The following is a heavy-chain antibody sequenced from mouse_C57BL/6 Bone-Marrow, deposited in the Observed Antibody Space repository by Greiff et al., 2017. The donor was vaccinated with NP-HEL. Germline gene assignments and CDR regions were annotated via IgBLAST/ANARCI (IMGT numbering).Heavy chain of an antibody. CDR2: IDPENGDT. CDR1: GFNIKDDY. D-gene: IGHD1-1*01. J-gene: IGHJ4*01. CDR3: TLFYGSSYDYYAMDY. V-gene: IGHV14-4*01. Sequence: VQLKESGAELVKPGASVKLSCTASGFNIKDDYMHWVKQRPEQGLEWIRWIDPENGDTEYASKFQGKATITADTSSNTAYLQLSSLTSEDTAVYYCTLFYGSSYDYYAMDYWGQGTSVTVSS.